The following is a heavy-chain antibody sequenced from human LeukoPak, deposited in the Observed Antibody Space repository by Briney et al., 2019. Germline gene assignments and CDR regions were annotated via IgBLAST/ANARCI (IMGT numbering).Heavy chain of an antibody. V-gene: IGHV4-39*07. Sequence: SETLSLTCTVSGGSISSGSYYWSWIRQPPGKGLEWIGSIYHSGSTYYNPSLKSRVTISVDTSKNQFSLKLSSVTAADTAVYYCARVSGDYEVYFDYWGQGTLVTVSS. CDR2: IYHSGST. D-gene: IGHD4-17*01. CDR1: GGSISSGSYY. J-gene: IGHJ4*02. CDR3: ARVSGDYEVYFDY.